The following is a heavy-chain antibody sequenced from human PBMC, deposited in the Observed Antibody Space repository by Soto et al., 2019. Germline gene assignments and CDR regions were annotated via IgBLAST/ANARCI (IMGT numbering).Heavy chain of an antibody. CDR2: IYYRGST. V-gene: IGHV4-59*08. CDR3: ARLDYGDYFSYYYYYMDV. J-gene: IGHJ6*03. CDR1: GGSISSYY. Sequence: SETLSLTCTVSGGSISSYYWSWIRQPPGKGLERIGYIYYRGSTNYNPSLKSRVTISVDTSKNQFSLKLSAVTAADTAVYYCARLDYGDYFSYYYYYMDVWGKGTTVTVSS. D-gene: IGHD4-17*01.